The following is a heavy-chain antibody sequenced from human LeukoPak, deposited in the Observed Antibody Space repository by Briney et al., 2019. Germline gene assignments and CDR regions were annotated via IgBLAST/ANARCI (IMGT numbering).Heavy chain of an antibody. Sequence: SETLSLTCTVSGGSISSYYWSWIRQPPGKGLEWIGYIYYSGSTNYNPSLKSRVTISVDTSKNQFSLKLSSVTAADTAVYYCARGVYDSSGYYYPDYWGQGTLVTVSS. CDR1: GGSISSYY. CDR2: IYYSGST. V-gene: IGHV4-59*12. J-gene: IGHJ4*02. D-gene: IGHD3-22*01. CDR3: ARGVYDSSGYYYPDY.